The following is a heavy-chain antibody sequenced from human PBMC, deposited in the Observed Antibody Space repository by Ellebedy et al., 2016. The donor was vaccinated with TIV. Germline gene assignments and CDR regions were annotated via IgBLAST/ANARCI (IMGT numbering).Heavy chain of an antibody. V-gene: IGHV1-69*04. CDR1: GGTFSSYS. J-gene: IGHJ3*02. CDR2: IIPILDIT. D-gene: IGHD7-27*01. CDR3: ARAPPPRGDRSADAFDI. Sequence: AASVKVSCKASGGTFSSYSINWVRQAPGQGLEWMGRIIPILDITNYAQNFQGRVTITADKSTSTAYMELSSLRPEDTAVYYCARAPPPRGDRSADAFDIWGQGTMVTVSS.